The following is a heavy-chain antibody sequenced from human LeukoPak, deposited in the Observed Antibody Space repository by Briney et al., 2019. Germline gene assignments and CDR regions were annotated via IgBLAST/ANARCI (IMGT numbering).Heavy chain of an antibody. V-gene: IGHV1-46*01. J-gene: IGHJ5*02. D-gene: IGHD3-22*01. Sequence: ASVKVSCKTSGYSFTSYNLHWVRQAPGQRLEWMGIINPSGGNTNYAQKFQGRVTMTRDTSTSTVYMELSSLKSEDTAVYYCARDNILRRGYYYDSPNWFDPWGQGTLVTVSS. CDR3: ARDNILRRGYYYDSPNWFDP. CDR1: GYSFTSYN. CDR2: INPSGGNT.